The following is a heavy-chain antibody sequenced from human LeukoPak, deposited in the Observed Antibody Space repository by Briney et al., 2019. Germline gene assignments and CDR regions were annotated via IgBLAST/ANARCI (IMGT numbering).Heavy chain of an antibody. D-gene: IGHD3-16*01. CDR1: GFTFGDYA. Sequence: GRSLRLSCAASGFTFGDYAMHWVRQAPGKGLEWVSGISWNSGSIGYADSVKGRFTISRDNAKNSLHLQMNSLRAEDMALYYCAKDMGSEIGDWFDPWGQGTLVTVSS. CDR3: AKDMGSEIGDWFDP. CDR2: ISWNSGSI. J-gene: IGHJ5*02. V-gene: IGHV3-9*03.